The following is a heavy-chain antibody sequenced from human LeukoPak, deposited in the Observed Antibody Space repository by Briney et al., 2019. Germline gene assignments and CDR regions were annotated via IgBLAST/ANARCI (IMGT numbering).Heavy chain of an antibody. J-gene: IGHJ4*02. V-gene: IGHV4-39*01. D-gene: IGHD2-2*01. CDR1: GGSISSSSYY. CDR3: AGYCSSTSCYDY. CDR2: IYYSGST. Sequence: SETLSLTCTVSGGSISSSSYYWGWIRQPPGKGLEWIGSIYYSGSTYYNPSLKSRATISVDTSKNQFSLKLSSVTAADTAVYYCAGYCSSTSCYDYWGQGTLVTVSS.